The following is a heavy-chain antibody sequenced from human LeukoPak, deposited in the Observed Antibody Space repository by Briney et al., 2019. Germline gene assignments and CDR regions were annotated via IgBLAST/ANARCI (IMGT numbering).Heavy chain of an antibody. V-gene: IGHV1-18*01. CDR1: GYTFTSYG. CDR3: ARDWGIVATLCFDY. Sequence: ASVKVSCKASGYTFTSYGISWVRQAPGQGLEWMGWSSAYNGNTNYAQKLQGRVTMTTDTSTSTAYMELRSLSSDDTAVYYCARDWGIVATLCFDYWGQGTLVTVSS. D-gene: IGHD5-12*01. J-gene: IGHJ4*02. CDR2: SSAYNGNT.